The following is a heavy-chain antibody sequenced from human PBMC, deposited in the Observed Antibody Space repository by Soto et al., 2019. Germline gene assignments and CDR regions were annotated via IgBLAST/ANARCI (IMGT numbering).Heavy chain of an antibody. CDR2: ITAYNDT. CDR3: ARGAYCTGGTCYAGSVGY. V-gene: IGHV1-18*01. CDR1: GYTFTSYG. Sequence: QVQLVQSGAEVKKPGASVKVSCKASGYTFTSYGITWVRQAPGQGLEWMGWITAYNDTNYAQRLQGRVTMTTDTSTSTTYMELRSLGFDDTAVYYCARGAYCTGGTCYAGSVGYWGQGTLVTVSS. D-gene: IGHD2-15*01. J-gene: IGHJ4*02.